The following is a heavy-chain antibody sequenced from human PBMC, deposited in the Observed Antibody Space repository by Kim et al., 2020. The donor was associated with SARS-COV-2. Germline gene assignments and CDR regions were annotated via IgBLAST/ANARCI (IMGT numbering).Heavy chain of an antibody. CDR3: TRENFWYFDL. Sequence: STIQYPASVKGRLTDSRDNAKNSLYLQMNSLRAEDTAIYFCTRENFWYFDLWGRGTLVTVSS. J-gene: IGHJ2*01. D-gene: IGHD1-7*01. V-gene: IGHV3-48*03. CDR2: STI.